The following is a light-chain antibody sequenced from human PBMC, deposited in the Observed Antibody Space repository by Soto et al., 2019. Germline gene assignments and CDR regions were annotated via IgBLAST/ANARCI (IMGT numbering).Light chain of an antibody. Sequence: QSVLTQPPSASGTPGQTVTISCSGSSFNIGFNYVYWYQQLPGMAPKLLIHSNDERPPGVPDRFSGSKSGTSASLAISGLRSEDEAEYYCAAWDDSLSGGGFGTGTKVTVL. CDR3: AAWDDSLSGGG. CDR2: SND. J-gene: IGLJ1*01. CDR1: SFNIGFNY. V-gene: IGLV1-47*02.